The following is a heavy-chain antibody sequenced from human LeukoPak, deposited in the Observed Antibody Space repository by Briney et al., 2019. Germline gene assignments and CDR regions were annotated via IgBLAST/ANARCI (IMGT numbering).Heavy chain of an antibody. D-gene: IGHD3-9*01. CDR2: VNSNGGST. Sequence: PGGSLRLSCSTSGFTFNKCTMHWVRQAPGKGLEYLSGVNSNGGSTNYADSVKGRSTISRDNSKNTLYLQMSRLRVEDTAIYYCVKENGRYPEPYYFDYWGQGTLVTVSS. CDR3: VKENGRYPEPYYFDY. CDR1: GFTFNKCT. V-gene: IGHV3-64D*06. J-gene: IGHJ4*02.